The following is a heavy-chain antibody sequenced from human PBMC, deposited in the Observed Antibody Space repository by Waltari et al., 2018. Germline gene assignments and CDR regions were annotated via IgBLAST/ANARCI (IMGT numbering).Heavy chain of an antibody. CDR3: ARRKYGDYGFDP. D-gene: IGHD4-17*01. CDR2: IYYSGST. Sequence: QLQLQESGPGLVKPSETLSLTCTVSGGSISSSSYYWGWIRQPPGKGLEWIGSIYYSGSTYYNPPLKSRVTISVDTSKNQFSLKLSSVTAADTAVYYCARRKYGDYGFDPWGQGTLVTVSS. J-gene: IGHJ5*02. V-gene: IGHV4-39*01. CDR1: GGSISSSSYY.